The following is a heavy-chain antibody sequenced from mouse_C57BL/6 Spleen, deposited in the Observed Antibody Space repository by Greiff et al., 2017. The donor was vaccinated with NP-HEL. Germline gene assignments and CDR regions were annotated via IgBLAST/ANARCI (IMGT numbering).Heavy chain of an antibody. J-gene: IGHJ1*03. CDR1: GFTFSDYY. V-gene: IGHV5-12*01. CDR2: ISTGGGST. D-gene: IGHD2-3*01. CDR3: ARQGIYDGYYDV. Sequence: EVMLVESGGGLVQPGGSLKLSCAASGFTFSDYYMYWVRQTPEKRLEWVAYISTGGGSTYYPDTVKGRFTISRDNAKNTLYLQMSRLKYEDTAMYYWARQGIYDGYYDVWGTGTTVTVSS.